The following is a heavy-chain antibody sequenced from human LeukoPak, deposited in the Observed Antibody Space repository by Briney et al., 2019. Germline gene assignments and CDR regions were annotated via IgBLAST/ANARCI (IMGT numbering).Heavy chain of an antibody. D-gene: IGHD6-6*01. CDR2: VWSGGDKR. CDR1: GFTFSSFG. V-gene: IGHV3-33*06. Sequence: PGGSLRLSCAASGFTFSSFGMHWVRQAPGKGLEWVAIVWSGGDKRYYADSVKGRFTISRDNSKNTLYLQMNSLRAEDTAVYYCAKDKTRYSSSSSSDYWGQGTLVTVSS. CDR3: AKDKTRYSSSSSSDY. J-gene: IGHJ4*02.